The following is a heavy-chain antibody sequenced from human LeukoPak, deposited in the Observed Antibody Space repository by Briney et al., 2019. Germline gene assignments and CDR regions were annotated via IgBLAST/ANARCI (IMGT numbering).Heavy chain of an antibody. D-gene: IGHD3-16*02. CDR1: GYTFTRYY. J-gene: IGHJ6*03. V-gene: IGHV1-46*01. CDR2: INPSGGST. Sequence: ASVKVSCKASGYTFTRYYMHWVRQGPGQGLERMGIINPSGGSTSYAQKFQGRVTMTRDMSTSTVYMEMSSLRSEDTAVYYCARDRDDDYGLGSYPTGYMDVWGKGTTVTVSS. CDR3: ARDRDDDYGLGSYPTGYMDV.